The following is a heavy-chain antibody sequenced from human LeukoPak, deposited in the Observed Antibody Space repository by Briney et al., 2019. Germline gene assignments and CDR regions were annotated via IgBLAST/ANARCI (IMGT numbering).Heavy chain of an antibody. D-gene: IGHD3-3*01. Sequence: PGRSLRLSCAASGFTFSSYGMHWVRQAPGKGLEWVAVISYDGSNKYYADSVKGRFTISRDNSKNTLYLQMNSLRAEDTAVYYCARIGGPLRFLEWLLVIDYWGQGTLVTVSS. CDR2: ISYDGSNK. J-gene: IGHJ4*02. V-gene: IGHV3-30*03. CDR1: GFTFSSYG. CDR3: ARIGGPLRFLEWLLVIDY.